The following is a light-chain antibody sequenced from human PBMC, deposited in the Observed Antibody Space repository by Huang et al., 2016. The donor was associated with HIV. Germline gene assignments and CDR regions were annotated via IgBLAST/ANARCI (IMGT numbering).Light chain of an antibody. CDR1: QSISSY. CDR2: AAS. V-gene: IGKV1-39*01. J-gene: IGKJ1*01. Sequence: DIQMTQSPSSLSASVGDRVNITCRASQSISSYVNWYQQKPGKAPKLLIYAASSLQSGVPSRFSGSGSGTDFTLTISCLQPEDFATYYCQQSYSTPRTFGQGTKVEIK. CDR3: QQSYSTPRT.